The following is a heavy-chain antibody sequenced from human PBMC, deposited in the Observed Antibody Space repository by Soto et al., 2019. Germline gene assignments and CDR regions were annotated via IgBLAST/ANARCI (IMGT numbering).Heavy chain of an antibody. Sequence: EVQLVESGGGLVQPGGSLRLSCAASGFTFSSYWMHWVRQAPGKGLVWVSRINSDGSSTSYADSVKGRFTISRDNAKNTLYLQMNSLRAEDTAVYYCARDRESSWIGELLVGYNWFDPWGQGTLVTVSS. CDR2: INSDGSST. V-gene: IGHV3-74*01. J-gene: IGHJ5*02. CDR1: GFTFSSYW. CDR3: ARDRESSWIGELLVGYNWFDP. D-gene: IGHD3-10*01.